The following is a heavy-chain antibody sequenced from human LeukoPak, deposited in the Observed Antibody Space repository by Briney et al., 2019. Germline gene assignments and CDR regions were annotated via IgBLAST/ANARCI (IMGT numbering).Heavy chain of an antibody. V-gene: IGHV3-66*01. CDR2: IYSGGST. D-gene: IGHD2-2*01. CDR1: EFSVGSNY. J-gene: IGHJ4*02. CDR3: ARDPLALLAAIPGAFDY. Sequence: PGGSLRLSCAASEFSVGSNYMTWVRQAPGMGLEWVSLIYSGGSTYYSDSVKGRFTISRDNSKNSLYLQMNSLRAEDTAVYYCARDPLALLAAIPGAFDYWGQGILVTVSS.